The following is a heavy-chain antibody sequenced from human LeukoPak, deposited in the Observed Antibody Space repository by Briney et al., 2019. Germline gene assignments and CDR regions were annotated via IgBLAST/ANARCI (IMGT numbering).Heavy chain of an antibody. CDR3: ATQTSDDYPYSPLDY. J-gene: IGHJ4*02. CDR2: IWPRDSDT. V-gene: IGHV5-51*01. CDR1: GYPFTTYW. Sequence: GESLKISFQSSGYPFTTYWLAWVRPMPGQGLEWMGIIWPRDSDTKYSPSFQGHITISADRSTGTAYLQWTSLKASDTAMYYCATQTSDDYPYSPLDYWGQGTLVTVSS. D-gene: IGHD4-11*01.